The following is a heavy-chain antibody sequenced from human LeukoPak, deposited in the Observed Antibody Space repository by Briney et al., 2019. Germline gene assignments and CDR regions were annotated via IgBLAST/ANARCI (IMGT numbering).Heavy chain of an antibody. J-gene: IGHJ4*02. V-gene: IGHV5-51*01. D-gene: IGHD5-12*01. CDR1: AYSFTSYW. Sequence: GESLQISCKGSAYSFTSYWIGWVRQMPGKGLEWVGIIYPGDSDTRYSPSFQGQVTISADKSISTAYLQWSSLKASDTAMYYCARRGGYSGYEFDYWGQGTLVTVSS. CDR3: ARRGGYSGYEFDY. CDR2: IYPGDSDT.